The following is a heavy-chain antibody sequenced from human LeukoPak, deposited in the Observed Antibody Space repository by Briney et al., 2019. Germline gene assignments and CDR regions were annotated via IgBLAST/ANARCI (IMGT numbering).Heavy chain of an antibody. CDR1: GFTFSSYD. CDR2: ISGSGGST. Sequence: GGSLRLSCAASGFTFSSYDMSWVRQAPGKGLEWVSAISGSGGSTYYADSVKGRFTISRDNSKNTLYLQMNSLRAEDTAVYYCAARQYYGSGSYYTADFWGQGTLVTVPS. J-gene: IGHJ4*02. V-gene: IGHV3-23*01. D-gene: IGHD3-10*01. CDR3: AARQYYGSGSYYTADF.